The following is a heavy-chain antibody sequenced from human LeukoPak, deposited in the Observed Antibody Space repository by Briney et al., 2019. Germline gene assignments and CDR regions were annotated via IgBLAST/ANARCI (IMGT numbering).Heavy chain of an antibody. Sequence: SQTLSLTCAVSGGSISSGGYSWSWIRQPPGQGLEWIGYIYHSGSTYYNPSLKSRVTISVDRSKNQFSLKLSSVTAADTAVYYCARVSSGYCSGGSCSHWFDPWGQGTLVTVSS. D-gene: IGHD2-15*01. CDR3: ARVSSGYCSGGSCSHWFDP. V-gene: IGHV4-30-2*01. CDR1: GGSISSGGYS. J-gene: IGHJ5*02. CDR2: IYHSGST.